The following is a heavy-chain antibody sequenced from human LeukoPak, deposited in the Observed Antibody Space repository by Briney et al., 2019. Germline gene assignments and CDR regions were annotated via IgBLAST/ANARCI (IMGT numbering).Heavy chain of an antibody. V-gene: IGHV3-23*01. Sequence: GGCLRLSCAASGFSFSRYAMSWVRQAPGKGLEWVSSITSGGGTIHYAESVKGRFTISRDDSKNTLYLQMNSLRVEDTALYYCAKDPGGSFDYWGQGTLVTVSS. CDR1: GFSFSRYA. CDR3: AKDPGGSFDY. D-gene: IGHD3-10*01. CDR2: ITSGGGTI. J-gene: IGHJ4*02.